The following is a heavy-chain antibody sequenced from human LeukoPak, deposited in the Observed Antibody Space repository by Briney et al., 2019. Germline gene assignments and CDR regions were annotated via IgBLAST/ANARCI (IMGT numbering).Heavy chain of an antibody. D-gene: IGHD2-2*01. V-gene: IGHV3-7*01. Sequence: GGSLRLSCAASGFSFGSYWMSWVRQAPGKGLEWVANIRQDGSEKYYVDSVKGRFTISRDNAKNSLYLQMNSLRAEDTAVYYCARSRYGSTSTNYYMDVWGKGTTVTVSS. J-gene: IGHJ6*03. CDR1: GFSFGSYW. CDR2: IRQDGSEK. CDR3: ARSRYGSTSTNYYMDV.